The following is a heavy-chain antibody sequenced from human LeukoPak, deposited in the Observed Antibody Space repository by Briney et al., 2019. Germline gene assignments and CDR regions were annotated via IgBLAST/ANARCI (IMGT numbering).Heavy chain of an antibody. CDR3: ARYRGSHDAFDI. V-gene: IGHV4-31*03. CDR2: IYYSGST. D-gene: IGHD1-26*01. Sequence: PSETLSLTCTVSGGSISSGGYYWSWIRQHPGKGLEWIGYIYYSGSTYYNPSLKSRVTISVDTSKNQFSLKLSSVTAADTAVYYCARYRGSHDAFDIWGQGTMVTVSS. J-gene: IGHJ3*02. CDR1: GGSISSGGYY.